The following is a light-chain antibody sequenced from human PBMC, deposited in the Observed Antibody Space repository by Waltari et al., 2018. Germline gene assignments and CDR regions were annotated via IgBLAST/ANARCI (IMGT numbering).Light chain of an antibody. CDR3: CSYAGSYTHVV. CDR1: SSAVGGYDS. Sequence: QSALTQPRSVSGSPGQSVTISCTGTSSAVGGYDSVSWYQPPPGKAPKLMICDVTKRPSGVPDRFSGSKSGNTASLTISGLQAEDEADYYCCSYAGSYTHVVFGGGTKLTVL. J-gene: IGLJ2*01. CDR2: DVT. V-gene: IGLV2-11*01.